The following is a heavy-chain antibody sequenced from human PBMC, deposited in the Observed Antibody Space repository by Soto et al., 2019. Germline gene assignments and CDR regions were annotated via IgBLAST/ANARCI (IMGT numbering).Heavy chain of an antibody. CDR3: ANGYCSGGSCRTPFDY. CDR2: ISYDGSNK. J-gene: IGHJ4*02. V-gene: IGHV3-30*18. Sequence: GGSLRLSCAASGFTFSSYGMHWVRQAPGKGLEWVAVISYDGSNKYYADSVKGRFTISRDNSKNTLYLQMNSLRAEDTAVYYCANGYCSGGSCRTPFDYWGQGTLVTVSS. CDR1: GFTFSSYG. D-gene: IGHD2-15*01.